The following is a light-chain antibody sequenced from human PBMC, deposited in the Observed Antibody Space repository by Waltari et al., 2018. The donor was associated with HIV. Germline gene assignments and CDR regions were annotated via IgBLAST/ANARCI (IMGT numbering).Light chain of an antibody. V-gene: IGKV3-11*01. J-gene: IGKJ2*01. Sequence: ELVLTQSPATLSLSPGERATLSCRASQSLNNYLAWYQQRPGQPPRLLIYDSSNRAAGIPAMVSGSGSGTDFTLTISSLEPEDFAVYYCQQRSIWPRTFGQGTKLEIK. CDR2: DSS. CDR1: QSLNNY. CDR3: QQRSIWPRT.